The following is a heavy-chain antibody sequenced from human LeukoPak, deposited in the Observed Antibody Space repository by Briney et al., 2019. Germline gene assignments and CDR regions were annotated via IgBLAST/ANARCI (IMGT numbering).Heavy chain of an antibody. D-gene: IGHD3-16*02. CDR2: ISGGGGST. J-gene: IGHJ4*02. Sequence: GGSLRLSCAATGFTFSNSAMSWVRQAPGKGLEWVSTISGGGGSTYSTDSVKGRFTISRDNSKNTLYLQMNSLRAEDTAVYYCAKGSDYDYVWGSYRDYWGQGTLVTVSS. V-gene: IGHV3-23*01. CDR1: GFTFSNSA. CDR3: AKGSDYDYVWGSYRDY.